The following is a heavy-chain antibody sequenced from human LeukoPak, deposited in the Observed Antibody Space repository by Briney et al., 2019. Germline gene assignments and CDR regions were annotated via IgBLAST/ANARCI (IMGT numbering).Heavy chain of an antibody. CDR2: INPNSGAT. Sequence: ASVKVSCKASGYTFTGYYMHWVRQAPGQGLEWMGWINPNSGATTYAQKFQGRVTMARDTSISTVYMELSRLRSDDTAVYYCARASQAYGSGSYYWFDPWGQGTLVTVSS. V-gene: IGHV1-2*02. CDR1: GYTFTGYY. CDR3: ARASQAYGSGSYYWFDP. D-gene: IGHD3-10*01. J-gene: IGHJ5*02.